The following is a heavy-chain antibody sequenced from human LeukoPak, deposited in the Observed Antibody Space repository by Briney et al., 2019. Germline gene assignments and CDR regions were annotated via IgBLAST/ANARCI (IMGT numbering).Heavy chain of an antibody. CDR3: ARDRSKVTAYDDALDI. D-gene: IGHD2-21*02. J-gene: IGHJ3*02. V-gene: IGHV3-48*03. CDR2: ISDIGTTT. Sequence: GGSLRLSCVGSGFSFSSYEINWVRQAPGKGLEWVSYISDIGTTTHYADSVKGRFTIFRDNAKNSVYLLMDSLMAEDTAIYYCARDRSKVTAYDDALDIWGQGTMVTVSS. CDR1: GFSFSSYE.